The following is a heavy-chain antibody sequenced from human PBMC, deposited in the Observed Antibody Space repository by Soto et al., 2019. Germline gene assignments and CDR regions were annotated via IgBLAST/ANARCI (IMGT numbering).Heavy chain of an antibody. D-gene: IGHD6-19*01. CDR2: ISVYSGST. CDR1: GYTFTSYG. J-gene: IGHJ6*02. V-gene: IGHV1-18*04. Sequence: QVQLVQSGAEVKKPGASVRVSCEASGYTFTSYGISWVRQAPGQGLEWMGWISVYSGSTNYEQKLQGRVTMTTDRSTRAVYMELRSLRSDDTAVYYCARDSWGLAVPDYHYYAMDVWGQGTTVTVS. CDR3: ARDSWGLAVPDYHYYAMDV.